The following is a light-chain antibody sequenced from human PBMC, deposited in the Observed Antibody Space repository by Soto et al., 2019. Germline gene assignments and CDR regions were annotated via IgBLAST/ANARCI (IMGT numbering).Light chain of an antibody. Sequence: QSALTQPRSVSGSPGQSVTISCTGTSIDIAPYNYVSWYQQHPGKAPKLIIYEVSYRPSGISNRFSGSKSGNTASLTISGLQAEDEADYYCCAFVRSNALLFGGRTKGTVL. J-gene: IGLJ2*01. CDR2: EVS. V-gene: IGLV2-11*01. CDR3: CAFVRSNALL. CDR1: SIDIAPYNY.